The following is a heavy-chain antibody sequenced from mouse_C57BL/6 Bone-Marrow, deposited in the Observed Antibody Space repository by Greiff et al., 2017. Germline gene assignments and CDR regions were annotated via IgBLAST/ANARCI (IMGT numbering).Heavy chain of an antibody. D-gene: IGHD2-4*01. CDR3: SYYDYDPFCAMDY. CDR1: GYTFTDYE. CDR2: IDPETGGT. V-gene: IGHV1-15*01. Sequence: QVQLQQSGAELVRPGASVTLSCKASGYTFTDYEMHWVKQTPVHGLEWIGAIDPETGGTAYNQKFKGKAILTADKSSSTAYMERRSLTSEYSAVYYLSYYDYDPFCAMDYWGQGTSVTVSS. J-gene: IGHJ4*01.